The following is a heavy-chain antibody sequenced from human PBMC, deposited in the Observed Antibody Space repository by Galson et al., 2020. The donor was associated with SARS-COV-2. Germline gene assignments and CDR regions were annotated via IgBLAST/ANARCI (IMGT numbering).Heavy chain of an antibody. CDR3: ARMAVAAAGSPYEY. Sequence: SGPTLVKPTQTLTLTCTFSGFSLSTSGMCVSWIRQPPGKALEWLARIDWDDDKYYSTSLKTRLTISKDTSNNQVVLTMTNMDPVDTATYYCARMAVAAAGSPYEYWGQGTLGTVSS. J-gene: IGHJ4*02. CDR1: GFSLSTSGMC. V-gene: IGHV2-70*11. CDR2: IDWDDDK. D-gene: IGHD6-13*01.